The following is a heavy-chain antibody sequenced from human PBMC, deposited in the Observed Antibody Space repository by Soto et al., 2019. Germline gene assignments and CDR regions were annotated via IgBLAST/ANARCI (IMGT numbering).Heavy chain of an antibody. CDR3: ARVVGDSSGYYPDY. V-gene: IGHV4-61*01. CDR2: IYYSGST. J-gene: IGHJ4*02. Sequence: PSETLSLTCTVSGGSVSSGSYYWSWIRQPPGKGLEWIGYIYYSGSTNYNPSLKSRVTISVDTSKNQFSPKLSSVTAADTAVYYCARVVGDSSGYYPDYWGQGTLVTVSS. CDR1: GGSVSSGSYY. D-gene: IGHD3-22*01.